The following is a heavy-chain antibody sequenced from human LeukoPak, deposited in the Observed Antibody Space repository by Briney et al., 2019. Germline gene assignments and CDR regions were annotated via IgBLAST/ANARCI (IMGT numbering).Heavy chain of an antibody. CDR1: GGSFSSTIYS. J-gene: IGHJ4*02. Sequence: PSETLSLTCTVSGGSFSSTIYSWGWIRQPPGKGLEWIGIIYFSGSSYYNPSLESRVTISLDTSKNQFSLNLSSVTAADTAVYYCATGSSYTNDFDYWGQGTLVTVSS. V-gene: IGHV4-39*07. D-gene: IGHD3-16*01. CDR2: IYFSGSS. CDR3: ATGSSYTNDFDY.